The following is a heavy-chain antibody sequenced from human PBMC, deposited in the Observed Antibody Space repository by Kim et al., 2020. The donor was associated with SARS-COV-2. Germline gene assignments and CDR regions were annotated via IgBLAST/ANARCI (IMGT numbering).Heavy chain of an antibody. Sequence: SETLSLTCTVSGGSVSSGSYYWSWIRQPPGKGLEWIGYIYYSGSTNYNPSLKSRVTISVDTSKNQFSLKLSSVTAADTAVYYCAREPLFGYDSSGYSYDAFDIWGQGTMVTVSS. D-gene: IGHD3-22*01. CDR1: GGSVSSGSYY. V-gene: IGHV4-61*01. CDR3: AREPLFGYDSSGYSYDAFDI. J-gene: IGHJ3*02. CDR2: IYYSGST.